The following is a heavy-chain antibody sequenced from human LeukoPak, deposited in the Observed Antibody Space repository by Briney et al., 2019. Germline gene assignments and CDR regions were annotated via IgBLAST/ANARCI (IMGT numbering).Heavy chain of an antibody. CDR1: GSTFSSYA. D-gene: IGHD4-17*01. CDR2: ISGSGGST. CDR3: ARDRDYAFDY. V-gene: IGHV3-23*01. Sequence: GGSLRLSCAASGSTFSSYAMSWVRQAPGKGLEWVSGISGSGGSTYFADSVKGRFTISRDNSKNTLYLQMNSLRDEDTAVYYCARDRDYAFDYWGQGTLVTVSS. J-gene: IGHJ4*02.